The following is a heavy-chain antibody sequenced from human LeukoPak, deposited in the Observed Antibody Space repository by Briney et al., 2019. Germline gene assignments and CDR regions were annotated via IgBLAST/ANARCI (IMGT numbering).Heavy chain of an antibody. CDR3: ARGTIVVVPFDY. Sequence: QPGGSLRLSCAASGFTFSSYEMNWVRQAPGKGLEWVSYISSSGSTIYYADSVKGRFTISRDNAKNSLYLQMNSLRAEDTAVYYCARGTIVVVPFDYWGQGTLVTVSS. V-gene: IGHV3-48*03. CDR2: ISSSGSTI. J-gene: IGHJ4*02. CDR1: GFTFSSYE. D-gene: IGHD2-15*01.